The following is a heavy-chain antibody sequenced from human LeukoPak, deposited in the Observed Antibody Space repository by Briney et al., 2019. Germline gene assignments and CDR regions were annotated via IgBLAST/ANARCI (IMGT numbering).Heavy chain of an antibody. CDR1: GFMFSDHW. CDR2: INAHGSQQ. D-gene: IGHD2-2*01. J-gene: IGHJ4*02. CDR3: VKWGPYCSTYYCPALES. Sequence: PGGSLRLSCAASGFMFSDHWMSWVRQAPGKGPEWVANINAHGSQQCSVDSLKGRFTVSRGNAKKSLYLQMNDVRAEDTAVYFCVKWGPYCSTYYCPALESWGQGTLVTVSS. V-gene: IGHV3-7*01.